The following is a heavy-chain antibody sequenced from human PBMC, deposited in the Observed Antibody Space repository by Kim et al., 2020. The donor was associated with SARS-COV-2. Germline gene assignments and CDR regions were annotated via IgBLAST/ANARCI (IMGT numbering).Heavy chain of an antibody. V-gene: IGHV1-69*04. CDR2: IIPILGIA. D-gene: IGHD2-2*01. Sequence: SVKVSCKASGGTFSSYTISWVRQAPGQGLEWMGRIIPILGIANYAQKFQGRVTITADKSTSTAYMELSSLRSEDTAVYYCAREASYVVPAAIGVTYARGRVYYYYGMDVWGQGTTVTVSS. CDR1: GGTFSSYT. J-gene: IGHJ6*02. CDR3: AREASYVVPAAIGVTYARGRVYYYYGMDV.